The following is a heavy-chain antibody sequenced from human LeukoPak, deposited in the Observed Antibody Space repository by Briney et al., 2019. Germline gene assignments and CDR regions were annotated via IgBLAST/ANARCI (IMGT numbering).Heavy chain of an antibody. CDR2: IYHSGST. CDR1: GYSISSGYY. CDR3: ARRRGDYGSGELDI. J-gene: IGHJ3*02. D-gene: IGHD3-10*01. V-gene: IGHV4-38-2*02. Sequence: SETLSLTCTVSGYSISSGYYWGWIRQPPGKGLEWIGSIYHSGSTYYNPSLKSRVTISVDTSKNQFSLKLSSVTAADTAVYYCARRRGDYGSGELDIWGQGTMVTVSS.